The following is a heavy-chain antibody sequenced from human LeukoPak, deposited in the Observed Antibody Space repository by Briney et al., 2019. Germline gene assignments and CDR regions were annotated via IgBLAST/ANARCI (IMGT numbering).Heavy chain of an antibody. CDR3: ARRDSGSYG. V-gene: IGHV1-69*04. CDR2: ITPILGIA. D-gene: IGHD1-26*01. J-gene: IGHJ4*02. CDR1: GGTFSSYA. Sequence: SVKVSCKASGGTFSSYAIGWVRQAPGQGLEWMGRITPILGIANYAQKFQGRVTITADKSTSTAYMELSSLRSEDTAVYYCARRDSGSYGWGQGTLVTVSS.